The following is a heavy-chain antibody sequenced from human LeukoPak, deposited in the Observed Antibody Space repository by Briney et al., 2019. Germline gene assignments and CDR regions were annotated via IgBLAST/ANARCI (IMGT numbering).Heavy chain of an antibody. Sequence: PGGSLRLSCAASGFTFSSYAMSWVRQAPGKGLEWGVAISGSGGSTYYADSVKGRFPISRDTSKHTLYLPTNSMRAEDTAVYYCAKYTTSYYYGMDVWGQGTTVTVSS. CDR1: GFTFSSYA. CDR3: AKYTTSYYYGMDV. D-gene: IGHD1-26*01. J-gene: IGHJ6*02. CDR2: ISGSGGST. V-gene: IGHV3-23*01.